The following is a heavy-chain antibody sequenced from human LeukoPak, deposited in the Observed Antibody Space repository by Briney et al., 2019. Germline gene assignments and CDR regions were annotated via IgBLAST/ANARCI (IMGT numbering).Heavy chain of an antibody. J-gene: IGHJ4*02. V-gene: IGHV1-18*01. CDR2: ISAYNGNT. D-gene: IGHD6-13*01. CDR3: ARVATAGFFIDY. Sequence: ASVKVSCKASGYTFTSYGISWVRQAPGQGLEWMGWISAYNGNTNYAQELQGRVTMTIDTSTSTAYMELRSLRSDDTAVYYCARVATAGFFIDYWGQGTLVTVSS. CDR1: GYTFTSYG.